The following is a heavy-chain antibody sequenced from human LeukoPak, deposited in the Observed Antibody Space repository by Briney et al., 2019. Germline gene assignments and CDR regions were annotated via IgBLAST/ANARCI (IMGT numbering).Heavy chain of an antibody. V-gene: IGHV4-38-2*02. CDR3: ARKGDPGGDFDY. CDR1: GYSISSGYY. CDR2: IYHSEST. J-gene: IGHJ4*02. Sequence: PSETLSLTCTVSGYSISSGYYWGWIRQPPGKGLEWIGSIYHSESTYYNPSLKSRVTISVDTSKNQFSLKLSSVTAADTAVYYCARKGDPGGDFDYWGQGTLVTVSS. D-gene: IGHD2-21*02.